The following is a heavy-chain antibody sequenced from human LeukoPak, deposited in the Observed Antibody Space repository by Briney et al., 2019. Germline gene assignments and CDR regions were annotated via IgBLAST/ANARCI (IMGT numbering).Heavy chain of an antibody. CDR3: ARSPAAGPIYYYYYYMDV. V-gene: IGHV1-2*02. Sequence: ASVKVSCKASGYTFTGYYMHWVRQAPGQGLEWMGWINPNSGGTNYAQKFQGRVTMTRDTSISTAYMELSRLRSEDTAVYYCARSPAAGPIYYYYYYMDVWGKGTTVTISS. D-gene: IGHD6-13*01. J-gene: IGHJ6*03. CDR2: INPNSGGT. CDR1: GYTFTGYY.